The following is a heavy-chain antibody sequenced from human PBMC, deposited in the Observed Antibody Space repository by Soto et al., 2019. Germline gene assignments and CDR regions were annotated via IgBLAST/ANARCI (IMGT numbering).Heavy chain of an antibody. CDR3: ARDLGAVAARPHSYYYFYYGMDV. D-gene: IGHD6-6*01. CDR1: GYTFTGYY. J-gene: IGHJ6*02. CDR2: INPNSGGT. Sequence: ASVKVSCKASGYTFTGYYMHWVRQAPGQGLEWMGWINPNSGGTNYAQKFQGWVTMTRDTSISTAYMELSRLRSDDTAVYYCARDLGAVAARPHSYYYFYYGMDVWGQGTTVTVSS. V-gene: IGHV1-2*04.